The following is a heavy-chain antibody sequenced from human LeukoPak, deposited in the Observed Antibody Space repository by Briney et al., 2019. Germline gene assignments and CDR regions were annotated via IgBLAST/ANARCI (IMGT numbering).Heavy chain of an antibody. CDR2: ISSSSSTI. D-gene: IGHD2-2*01. CDR3: ARLPVVPTAIIYYYYYYMDV. V-gene: IGHV3-48*01. CDR1: GFTFSSYS. J-gene: IGHJ6*03. Sequence: GGSLRLSCAASGFTFSSYSMNWVRQAPGKGLEWVSYISSSSSTIYYADSVKGRFTISRDNAKNSLYLQMNSLRAEDTAVYYCARLPVVPTAIIYYYYYYMDVWGKGTTVTVSS.